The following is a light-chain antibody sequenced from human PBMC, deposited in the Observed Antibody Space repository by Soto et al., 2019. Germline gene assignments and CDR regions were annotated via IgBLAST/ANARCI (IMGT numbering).Light chain of an antibody. J-gene: IGKJ5*01. Sequence: DIQITQSPSSLSSSVVERVTITCRASQSISSYLNWYQQKPGKAPKLLIYAASSLQSGVPSRFSGSGSGTDFTLTISSLQPEDFATYYCQQSYSTPITFGQGTRLEIK. CDR3: QQSYSTPIT. CDR1: QSISSY. V-gene: IGKV1-39*01. CDR2: AAS.